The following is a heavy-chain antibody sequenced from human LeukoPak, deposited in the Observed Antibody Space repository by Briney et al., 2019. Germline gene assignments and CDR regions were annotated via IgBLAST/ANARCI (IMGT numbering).Heavy chain of an antibody. CDR3: ARDPSGWSPFDY. V-gene: IGHV4-4*02. CDR1: GGSISRSNW. Sequence: SETLSLTCAVSGGSISRSNWWSWVRQPPGKGLEWIGEIYHSGSTNYNPSLKSRVTISVDKSKNQFSLKLSSVTAADTAVYYCARDPSGWSPFDYWGQGTLVTVSS. J-gene: IGHJ4*02. CDR2: IYHSGST. D-gene: IGHD6-19*01.